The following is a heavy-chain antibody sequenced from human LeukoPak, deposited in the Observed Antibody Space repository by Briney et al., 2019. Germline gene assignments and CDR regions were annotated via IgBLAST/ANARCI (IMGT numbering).Heavy chain of an antibody. CDR3: ARGVPTGYYTSCYDY. Sequence: GGSLRLSCAASGINFSDSEMNWVRQAPGKGLEWVSYISSSGTTIYYADSVKGRFTISGDNAKNSLYLQMNSLRAEGMAVYYCARGVPTGYYTSCYDYWGQGTLVTVSS. D-gene: IGHD3/OR15-3a*01. CDR1: GINFSDSE. J-gene: IGHJ4*02. CDR2: ISSSGTTI. V-gene: IGHV3-48*03.